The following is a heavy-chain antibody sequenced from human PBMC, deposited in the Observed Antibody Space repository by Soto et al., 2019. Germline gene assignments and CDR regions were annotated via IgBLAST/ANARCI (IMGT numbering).Heavy chain of an antibody. Sequence: ASVKVSCKASGYRLTDYGISWVRQAPGQGLEWMGWVSSYNGYTAYAQNLQGRISMTTDTSTSTVYVELRSLRSDDTAVYYCARDWYCTGGACSDVFENWGQGTMVTVSS. CDR2: VSSYNGYT. CDR1: GYRLTDYG. J-gene: IGHJ3*02. CDR3: ARDWYCTGGACSDVFEN. V-gene: IGHV1-18*01. D-gene: IGHD2-8*02.